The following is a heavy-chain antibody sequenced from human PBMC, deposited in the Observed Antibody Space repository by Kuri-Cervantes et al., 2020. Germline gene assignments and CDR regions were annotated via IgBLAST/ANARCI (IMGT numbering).Heavy chain of an antibody. V-gene: IGHV3-53*01. J-gene: IGHJ5*02. CDR1: GFTVSSNY. CDR2: IYSGGST. D-gene: IGHD3-3*01. CDR3: AKDWKNFTIFGVVIRYPGWFDP. Sequence: GESLKISCAASGFTVSSNYMSWVRQAPGKGLEWVSVIYSGGSTYYADSVKGRFTISRDNSKNTLYLQMNSLRAEDTAVYYCAKDWKNFTIFGVVIRYPGWFDPWGQGTLVTVSS.